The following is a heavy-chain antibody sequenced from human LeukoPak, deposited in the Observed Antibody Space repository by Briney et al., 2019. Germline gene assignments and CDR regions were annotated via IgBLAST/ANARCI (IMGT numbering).Heavy chain of an antibody. CDR1: GYTFTSYD. V-gene: IGHV1-8*01. D-gene: IGHD4-17*01. Sequence: GASVKVSCKASGYTFTSYDINWVRQATGQGLEWMGWMNPNSGNTGYAQKFQGRVTMTRNTSISTAYMELSSLRSEDTAVYYCARGRGRGVTTVTPLDYWGQGTLVTVSS. CDR3: ARGRGRGVTTVTPLDY. J-gene: IGHJ4*02. CDR2: MNPNSGNT.